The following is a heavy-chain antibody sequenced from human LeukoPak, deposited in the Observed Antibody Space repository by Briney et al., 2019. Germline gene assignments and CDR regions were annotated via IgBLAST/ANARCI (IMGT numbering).Heavy chain of an antibody. D-gene: IGHD4-17*01. CDR3: ARDWGSYGDYGYYFDY. V-gene: IGHV3-30*04. CDR1: GFTFSSYA. CDR2: ISYDGSNK. J-gene: IGHJ4*02. Sequence: GGSLRLSCAASGFTFSSYAMHWVRQAPGKGLEWVAVISYDGSNKYYADSVKGRFTISRDSSKNTLYLQMNSLRAEDTAVYYCARDWGSYGDYGYYFDYWGQGTLVTVSS.